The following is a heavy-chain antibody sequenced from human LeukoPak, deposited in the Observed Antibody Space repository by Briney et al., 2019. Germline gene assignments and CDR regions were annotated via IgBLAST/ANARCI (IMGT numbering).Heavy chain of an antibody. CDR2: ISWDGGST. Sequence: QAGGSLRLSCAASGFTFDDYAMHWVRQAPGKGLEWVSLISWDGGSTYYADSVKGRFTISRDNSKNSLYLQMNSLRAEDTAVYYCARHYYYDSSGALDYWGQGTLVTVSS. J-gene: IGHJ4*02. CDR3: ARHYYYDSSGALDY. V-gene: IGHV3-43D*03. CDR1: GFTFDDYA. D-gene: IGHD3-22*01.